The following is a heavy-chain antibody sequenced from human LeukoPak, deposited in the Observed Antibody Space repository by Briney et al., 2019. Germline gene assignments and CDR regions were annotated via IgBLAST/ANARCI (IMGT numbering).Heavy chain of an antibody. D-gene: IGHD2-15*01. CDR1: GFTFSSYA. CDR2: IPYDGSNK. CDR3: VRGAYGSSCLNFDY. Sequence: GGSLRLSCAASGFTFSSYAMHWVRQAPGKGLEWVALIPYDGSNKYYADSVKGRFTVSRDNSKNTLYLQMNSLRAEDTAVYYCVRGAYGSSCLNFDYWGQGTLVTVSS. J-gene: IGHJ4*02. V-gene: IGHV3-30*04.